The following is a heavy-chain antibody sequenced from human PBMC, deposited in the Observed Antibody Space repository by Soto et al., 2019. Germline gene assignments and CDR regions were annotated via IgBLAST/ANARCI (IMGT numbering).Heavy chain of an antibody. Sequence: GGSLRLSCAASGFTFSSYAMNWVRLIPGKGLEWVAYIKPDGSATYYVDAVKGRFTISRDNAKNSLYLQMNSLRVEDTSVYYCARAGYCGPGCYYYFDYWGQGTLVTVSS. CDR2: IKPDGSAT. V-gene: IGHV3-7*01. D-gene: IGHD2-21*02. J-gene: IGHJ4*02. CDR3: ARAGYCGPGCYYYFDY. CDR1: GFTFSSYA.